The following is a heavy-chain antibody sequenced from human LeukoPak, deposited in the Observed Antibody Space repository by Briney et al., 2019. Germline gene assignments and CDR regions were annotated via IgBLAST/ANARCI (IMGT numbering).Heavy chain of an antibody. D-gene: IGHD2-2*01. V-gene: IGHV3-43D*03. CDR1: GFTFNDYA. CDR3: AREDCSSTSCAFDY. Sequence: PGGSLRLSCAASGFTFNDYAMHWVRQAPGKGLEWVSLISWDSGNTYYADSVKGRFTISRDNSKNSLSLQMNSLRAEDTALYYCAREDCSSTSCAFDYWGQGTLVTVSS. CDR2: ISWDSGNT. J-gene: IGHJ4*02.